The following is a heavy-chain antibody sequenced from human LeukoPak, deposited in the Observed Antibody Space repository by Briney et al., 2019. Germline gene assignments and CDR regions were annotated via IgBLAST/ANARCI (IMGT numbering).Heavy chain of an antibody. CDR3: ARDPVSAFDI. V-gene: IGHV4-39*07. Sequence: SETLSLTCTVSGGSISSSSYYWGWIRQPPGKGLEWIGSIYYSGSTSYNPSLKSRVTISVDMSKNQFSLNLSSVTAADTAVYYCARDPVSAFDIWGQGTMVTVSS. CDR2: IYYSGST. CDR1: GGSISSSSYY. J-gene: IGHJ3*02.